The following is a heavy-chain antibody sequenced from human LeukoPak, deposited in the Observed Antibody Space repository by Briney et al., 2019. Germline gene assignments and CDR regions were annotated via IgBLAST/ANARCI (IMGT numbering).Heavy chain of an antibody. CDR1: GGSISSYY. CDR3: ARGTYSSSSRWSDP. J-gene: IGHJ5*02. CDR2: IYYSGST. Sequence: SETLSLTCTVSGGSISSYYWSWSRQPPGKGLEWIGYIYYSGSTNYNPSLKSRVTISVDTSKNQFSLKLSSVTAADTAVYYCARGTYSSSSRWSDPWGQGTLVTVSS. D-gene: IGHD6-6*01. V-gene: IGHV4-59*01.